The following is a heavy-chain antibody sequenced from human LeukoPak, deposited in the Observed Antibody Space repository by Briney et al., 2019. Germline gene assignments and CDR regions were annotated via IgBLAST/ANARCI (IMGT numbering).Heavy chain of an antibody. Sequence: PGGSLRLSCAVSGFIFSNYGMHWVRQAPGKGMEWVAVISYDGTNKYYADSVKGRFTISRDNSKNTLYLQMSSLRAEDTAAYYCAKGSYYDQVEESDYWGQGTLVTVSS. J-gene: IGHJ4*02. CDR2: ISYDGTNK. CDR3: AKGSYYDQVEESDY. V-gene: IGHV3-30*18. CDR1: GFIFSNYG. D-gene: IGHD3-16*01.